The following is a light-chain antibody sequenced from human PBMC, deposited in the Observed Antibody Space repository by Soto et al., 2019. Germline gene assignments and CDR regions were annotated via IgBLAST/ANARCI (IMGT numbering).Light chain of an antibody. CDR3: MQGTHWPIT. CDR1: RILVHSDGIAY. CDR2: KVS. J-gene: IGKJ5*01. V-gene: IGKV2-30*02. Sequence: DVVMIQSPLSLPVTLGQPASISCSSNRILVHSDGIAYFSWFQQRPGRSPRRLIYKVSNRDSGVPARFSGSGSGTDFALKISRVEAEDVGVYYCMQGTHWPITFGQGTRLEIK.